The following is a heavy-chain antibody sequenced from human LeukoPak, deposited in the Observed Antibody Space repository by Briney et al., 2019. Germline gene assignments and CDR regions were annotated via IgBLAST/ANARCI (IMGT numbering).Heavy chain of an antibody. CDR1: GFTFSGSA. V-gene: IGHV3-73*01. Sequence: GGSLRLSCAASGFTFSGSAMHWVRQASGKGLEWVGRIRSKANSYATAYAASVKGRFTISRDDSKNTAYLQMNSLKTEDTAVYYCTRQAVAGTGLYYYYYMDVWGKGTTVTVSS. D-gene: IGHD6-19*01. CDR3: TRQAVAGTGLYYYYYMDV. CDR2: IRSKANSYAT. J-gene: IGHJ6*03.